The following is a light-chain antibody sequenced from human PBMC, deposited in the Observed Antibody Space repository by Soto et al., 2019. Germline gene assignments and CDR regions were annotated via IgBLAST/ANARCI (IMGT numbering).Light chain of an antibody. CDR2: GAS. CDR1: QSVSNSY. CDR3: QQYGSSPRT. J-gene: IGKJ1*01. V-gene: IGKV3-20*01. Sequence: EIVLTQSPGTLSLSPGERATLSSRASQSVSNSYLAWYQQKPGQAPRLLIYGASSRATGIPDRFSGSGSGTDFTLTISRLEPEDFAVYYCQQYGSSPRTFGQGTKVEIK.